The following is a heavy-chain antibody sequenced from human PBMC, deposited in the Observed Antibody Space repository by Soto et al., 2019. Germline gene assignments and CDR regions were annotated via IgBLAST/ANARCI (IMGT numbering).Heavy chain of an antibody. D-gene: IGHD3-16*02. CDR2: IIPILGIA. J-gene: IGHJ5*02. CDR1: GGTFSSYT. Sequence: QVQLVQSGAEVKKPGSSVKVSCKASGGTFSSYTISWVRQAPGQGLEWMGRIIPILGIANYAQKFLGRGTITADKSTSTVYMELSSLRSEDTAVYYCAREPTMITFGGVIVPFDPWGQGTLVTVSS. V-gene: IGHV1-69*08. CDR3: AREPTMITFGGVIVPFDP.